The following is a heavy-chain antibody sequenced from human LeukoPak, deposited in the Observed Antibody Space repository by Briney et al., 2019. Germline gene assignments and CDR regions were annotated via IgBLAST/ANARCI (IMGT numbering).Heavy chain of an antibody. CDR3: AGTRIAAVFDWFDP. CDR2: IRAYNGNT. CDR1: GYTFTSYG. Sequence: GASVKVSCKASGYTFTSYGISWVRQAPGQGLEWMGWIRAYNGNTNYAQKLQGRVTMTTDTSTSTAYMELRSLRSDDTAVYYCAGTRIAAVFDWFDPWGQGTLVTVSS. J-gene: IGHJ5*02. V-gene: IGHV1-18*01. D-gene: IGHD6-13*01.